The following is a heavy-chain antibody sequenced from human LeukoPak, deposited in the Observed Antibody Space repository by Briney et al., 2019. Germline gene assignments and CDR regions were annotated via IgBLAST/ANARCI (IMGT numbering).Heavy chain of an antibody. D-gene: IGHD3-10*02. V-gene: IGHV3-21*01. J-gene: IGHJ6*04. CDR3: AELGITMIGGV. CDR1: GYSINSAYY. CDR2: ISSSSSYI. Sequence: PSETLSLTCTVSGYSINSAYYWGWIRQPPGKGLEWVSSISSSSSYIYYADSVKGRFTISRDNAKNSLYLQMNSLRAEDTAVYYCAELGITMIGGVWGKGTTVTISS.